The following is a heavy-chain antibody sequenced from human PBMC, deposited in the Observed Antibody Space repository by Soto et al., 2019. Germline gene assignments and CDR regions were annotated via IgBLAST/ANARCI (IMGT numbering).Heavy chain of an antibody. CDR1: GFTLTRYS. CDR3: ARESEDLTSNFDY. V-gene: IGHV3-21*06. J-gene: IGHJ4*02. Sequence: PGGALGLSCTASGFTLTRYSMNWVRQAPGKGLEWVSSISSTTNYIYYGDSMKGRFTISRDNAKNSLYLEMNSLKAEDTAVYYCARESEDLTSNFDYWGQGTLVPVSS. CDR2: ISSTTNYI.